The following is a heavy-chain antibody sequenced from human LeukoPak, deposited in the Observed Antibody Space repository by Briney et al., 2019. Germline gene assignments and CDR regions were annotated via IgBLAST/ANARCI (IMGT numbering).Heavy chain of an antibody. J-gene: IGHJ6*02. V-gene: IGHV1-69*13. D-gene: IGHD3-10*02. CDR3: ARGRSSVRRPYYYYYGMDV. Sequence: SVKVSCKASGGTFSSYAISWVRQAPGQGFEWMGGIIPIFGTANYAQKFQGRVTITADESTSTAYMELSSLRSEDTAVYYCARGRSSVRRPYYYYYGMDVWGQGTTVTVSS. CDR2: IIPIFGTA. CDR1: GGTFSSYA.